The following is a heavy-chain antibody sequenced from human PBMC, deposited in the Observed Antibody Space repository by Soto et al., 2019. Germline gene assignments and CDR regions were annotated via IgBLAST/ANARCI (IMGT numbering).Heavy chain of an antibody. J-gene: IGHJ4*02. CDR3: ATRRDGYNFGYFDY. V-gene: IGHV1-69*13. CDR2: IIPIFGTA. CDR1: GGTFSSYA. D-gene: IGHD5-12*01. Sequence: SVKVFCKASGGTFSSYAISWVRQAPGQGLEWMGGIIPIFGTANYAQKFQGRVTITADESTSTAYMELSSLRSEDTAVYYCATRRDGYNFGYFDYWGQGTLVTVSS.